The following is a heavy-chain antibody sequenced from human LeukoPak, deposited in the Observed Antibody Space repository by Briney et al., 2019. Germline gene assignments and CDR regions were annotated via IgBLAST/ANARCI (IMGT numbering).Heavy chain of an antibody. J-gene: IGHJ4*02. CDR2: FDPEDVET. V-gene: IGHV1-24*01. D-gene: IGHD2/OR15-2a*01. CDR1: GNTFTDLS. Sequence: ASVKVSCKVSGNTFTDLSMNWVRQAPGKGLEWMGGFDPEDVETIYGQKFQGRVTITANTSTATAYTELSSLRPDDTAVYYCATDFYRGRQFDYWGQGTLVTVSS. CDR3: ATDFYRGRQFDY.